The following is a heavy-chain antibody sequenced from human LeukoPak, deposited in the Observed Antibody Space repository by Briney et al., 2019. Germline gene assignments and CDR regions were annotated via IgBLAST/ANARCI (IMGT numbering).Heavy chain of an antibody. CDR3: ARDWYFDY. V-gene: IGHV3-7*03. CDR1: GFTFSGYW. CDR2: IKQDGSEK. Sequence: GGSLRLSCAASGFTFSGYWMSWVRQAPGKGLEWVAKIKQDGSEKYYVDSVKGRFTISRDNAKNSLYLQMNSLRAEDTAVYYCARDWYFDYWGQGTLVTVSS. J-gene: IGHJ4*02.